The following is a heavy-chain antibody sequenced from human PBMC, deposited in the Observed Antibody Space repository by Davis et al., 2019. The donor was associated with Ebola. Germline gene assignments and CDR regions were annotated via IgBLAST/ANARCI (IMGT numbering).Heavy chain of an antibody. Sequence: AASVKVSCKTSGYTFTSYGISWVRQPPGQGLEWMGWISGYEDNTNYAPRFQGRITLTKDRATSTVYMELRSLTSDDTAVYYCARDLATSSGAHFFYFGMDVWDEGTSVAVSS. CDR3: ARDLATSSGAHFFYFGMDV. D-gene: IGHD3-10*01. J-gene: IGHJ6*04. V-gene: IGHV1-18*01. CDR1: GYTFTSYG. CDR2: ISGYEDNT.